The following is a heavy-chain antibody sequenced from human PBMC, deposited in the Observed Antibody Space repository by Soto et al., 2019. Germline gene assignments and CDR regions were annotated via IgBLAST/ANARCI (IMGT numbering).Heavy chain of an antibody. CDR1: GFTFSSYW. CDR3: ARVASLAAFY. D-gene: IGHD6-6*01. V-gene: IGHV3-7*05. J-gene: IGHJ4*02. CDR2: IKQDGNEK. Sequence: EVQLVESGGGLVQPGGSLRLSCADSGFTFSSYWMSWVRQAPGKGLEWVANIKQDGNEKYYVDSVKGRFTISRDNAKNSLYLQTNSLRAEDTAVYYCARVASLAAFYWGQGTLVTVSS.